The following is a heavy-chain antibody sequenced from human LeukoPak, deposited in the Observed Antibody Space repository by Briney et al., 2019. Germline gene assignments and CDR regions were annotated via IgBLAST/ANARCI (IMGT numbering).Heavy chain of an antibody. CDR2: ISSSSSYI. CDR3: ARDYYDSSGYYGGKK. J-gene: IGHJ4*02. Sequence: PGGSLRLSCAASGFTFSSHGMNWVRQAPGKGLEWVSSISSSSSYIYYADSVKGRFTISRDNAKNSLYLQMNSLRAEDTAVYYCARDYYDSSGYYGGKKWGQGTLVTVSS. D-gene: IGHD3-22*01. CDR1: GFTFSSHG. V-gene: IGHV3-21*01.